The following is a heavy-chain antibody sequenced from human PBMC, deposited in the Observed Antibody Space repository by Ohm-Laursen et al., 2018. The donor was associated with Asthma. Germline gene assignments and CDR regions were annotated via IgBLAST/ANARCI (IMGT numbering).Heavy chain of an antibody. Sequence: SSVKVSRKSSGGTFSNYVIGWVRQAPGQGLEWMGGINSVFATTDYGQKFRGRVTITADESTATVYMELSSLRSDDTALYYCGRKRGSCITSTCYSLDFWGQGTLITVSS. CDR1: GGTFSNYV. V-gene: IGHV1-69*01. J-gene: IGHJ4*02. CDR2: INSVFATT. CDR3: GRKRGSCITSTCYSLDF. D-gene: IGHD2-15*01.